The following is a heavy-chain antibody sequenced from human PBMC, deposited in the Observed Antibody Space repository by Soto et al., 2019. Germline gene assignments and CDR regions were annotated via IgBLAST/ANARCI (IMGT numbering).Heavy chain of an antibody. D-gene: IGHD3-16*01. CDR2: AFYSGGT. CDR1: SGSVISAFHY. Sequence: SETLSLTCTVSSGSVISAFHYWGWIRRPPGKGLEWIGYAFYSGGTNYNPSLKSRVTISVDTSHNQFSLRLTSVTAADTAIYYCARVDSSYVAFDSWGQGILVTVSS. CDR3: ARVDSSYVAFDS. J-gene: IGHJ4*02. V-gene: IGHV4-61*01.